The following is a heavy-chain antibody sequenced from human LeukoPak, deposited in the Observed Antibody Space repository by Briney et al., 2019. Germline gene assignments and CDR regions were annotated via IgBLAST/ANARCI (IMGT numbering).Heavy chain of an antibody. CDR2: IYHRGST. Sequence: SETLSLTCTVSGGSISSSGYYWGWIRQPPGKGLEWIGSIYHRGSTYYNPSLKSRVTISVDTSKNQFSLKLSSVTAADTAVYYCARVEWFGELSPFDIWGQGTMVTVSS. V-gene: IGHV4-39*07. CDR1: GGSISSSGYY. J-gene: IGHJ3*02. CDR3: ARVEWFGELSPFDI. D-gene: IGHD3-10*01.